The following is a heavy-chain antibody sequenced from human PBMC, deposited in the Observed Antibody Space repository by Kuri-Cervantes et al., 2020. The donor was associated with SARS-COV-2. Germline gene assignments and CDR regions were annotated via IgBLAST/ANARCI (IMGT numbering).Heavy chain of an antibody. CDR1: ETTFPNYG. CDR2: VRTNSGNT. J-gene: IGHJ4*02. Sequence: ASVKVSCKAPETTFPNYGINWVRQATGQGLEWMGMVRTNSGNTLYAQIFQGRVTMTRDTSISTAYMELSRLRSDDTAVYYCARDGLRRSTDYWGQGTLVTVS. CDR3: ARDGLRRSTDY. V-gene: IGHV1-8*01. D-gene: IGHD5-12*01.